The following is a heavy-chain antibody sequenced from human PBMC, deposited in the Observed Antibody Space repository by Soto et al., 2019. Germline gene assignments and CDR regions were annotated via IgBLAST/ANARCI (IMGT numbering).Heavy chain of an antibody. CDR1: GYTFTRYG. J-gene: IGHJ6*02. V-gene: IGHV1-18*01. CDR2: ISGYDGRT. CDR3: ARGSLIGVVPSGMDV. Sequence: ASVKVSCKTSGYTFTRYGISWVRQAPGQGLEWMGWISGYDGRTNFAQKVQDRVTMTTDTSTSTVYMELRSLSSDDTAVYYCARGSLIGVVPSGMDVWGQGTTVTVSS. D-gene: IGHD3-3*01.